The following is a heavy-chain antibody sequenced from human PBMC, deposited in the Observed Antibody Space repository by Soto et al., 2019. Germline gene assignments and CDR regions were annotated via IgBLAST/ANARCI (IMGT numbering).Heavy chain of an antibody. CDR2: ISWNSGSI. V-gene: IGHV3-9*01. J-gene: IGHJ4*02. CDR3: AKDMGYDLSPLGYFDY. D-gene: IGHD5-12*01. CDR1: GFTFDDYA. Sequence: GGSLRLSCAASGFTFDDYAMHWVRQAPGKGLEWVSGISWNSGSIGYADSVKGRFTISRDNAKNSLYLQMNSLRSEDTALYYCAKDMGYDLSPLGYFDYWGQGTLVTV.